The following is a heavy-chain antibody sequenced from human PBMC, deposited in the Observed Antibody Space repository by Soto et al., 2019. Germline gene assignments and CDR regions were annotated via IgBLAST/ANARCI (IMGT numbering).Heavy chain of an antibody. V-gene: IGHV3-7*04. Sequence: GGSLRLSCAASGFTFSSYWMSWIRQAPGKGLEWVANIKPDGSEKWYVDSVKGRFTISRDNAKNSLYLQMNSLRAEDTAVYYCARGDYYDTSGPFSDAFDIWGQGTMVTVS. CDR1: GFTFSSYW. CDR3: ARGDYYDTSGPFSDAFDI. CDR2: IKPDGSEK. J-gene: IGHJ3*02. D-gene: IGHD3-22*01.